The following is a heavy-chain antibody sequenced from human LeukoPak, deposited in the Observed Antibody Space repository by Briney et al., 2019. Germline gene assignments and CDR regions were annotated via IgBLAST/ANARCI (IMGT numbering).Heavy chain of an antibody. D-gene: IGHD3/OR15-3a*01. V-gene: IGHV3-23*01. CDR3: AKVRTGHYFDH. CDR2: GSGTGSST. CDR1: GFTFSHFA. J-gene: IGHJ4*02. Sequence: PGGSLRLSCAASGFTFSHFAMSWVRQAPGKGLEWVSSGSGTGSSTYYADSVKGRFTISRDNSKNTLYLQMNSLRAEDTAVYYCAKVRTGHYFDHWGQGTLVTVSS.